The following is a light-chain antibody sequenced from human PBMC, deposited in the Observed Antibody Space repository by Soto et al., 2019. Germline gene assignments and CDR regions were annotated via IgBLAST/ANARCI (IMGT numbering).Light chain of an antibody. CDR2: KAS. J-gene: IGKJ1*01. V-gene: IGKV1-5*03. CDR3: QQYYTYPWT. Sequence: DIQMTQSPSTLPASVGDRLTITCRASQSISTWLAWYQQRPGKGPKLLIYKASNLQGGVSSRFGGSGSGTEFTLTISGLQPDDFATSYCQQYYTYPWTFGHGTKVEIK. CDR1: QSISTW.